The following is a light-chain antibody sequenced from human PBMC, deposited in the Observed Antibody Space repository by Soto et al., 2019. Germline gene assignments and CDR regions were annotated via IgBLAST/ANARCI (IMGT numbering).Light chain of an antibody. J-gene: IGLJ2*01. CDR3: SSYAGSNNLGV. CDR1: SSDVGGYNY. V-gene: IGLV2-8*01. CDR2: EVN. Sequence: QSALTQPPSASGSPGQSVTISCTGTSSDVGGYNYASWYQQHPGRAPKLMIYEVNKRPSGVPDRFSGSKSGNTASLTVSGLQAEDEADYYCSSYAGSNNLGVFGGGTKLTVL.